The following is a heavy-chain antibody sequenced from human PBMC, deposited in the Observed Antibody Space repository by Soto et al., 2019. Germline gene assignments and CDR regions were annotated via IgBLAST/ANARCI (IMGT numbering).Heavy chain of an antibody. J-gene: IGHJ4*02. CDR3: AKGIGYGAGSHLDH. CDR2: ITWNSGTI. Sequence: EVQLVESGGDLVHPGRFLRLSCAASGFTFDDYAMFWVRQAPGKGLEWVSGITWNSGTIGYADSVKGRFTISRDNNKNSLYLQMNSLRVEDTAFYYCAKGIGYGAGSHLDHWGQGTLVTVSS. D-gene: IGHD3-10*01. V-gene: IGHV3-9*01. CDR1: GFTFDDYA.